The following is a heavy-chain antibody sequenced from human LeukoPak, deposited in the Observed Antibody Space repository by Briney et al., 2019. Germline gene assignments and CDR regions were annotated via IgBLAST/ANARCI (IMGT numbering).Heavy chain of an antibody. J-gene: IGHJ4*02. D-gene: IGHD5-12*01. V-gene: IGHV5-51*01. CDR1: GFSFAYYW. CDR3: ARYSAMVATPPDY. CDR2: IFPGDSDA. Sequence: GESLKISCQGSGFSFAYYWIGWVRQMPGTGLEWMGIIFPGDSDARYSPSFQGQVTISADKSISTAYLQWSSLKVADTAKYYCARYSAMVATPPDYWGQGTLVTVSS.